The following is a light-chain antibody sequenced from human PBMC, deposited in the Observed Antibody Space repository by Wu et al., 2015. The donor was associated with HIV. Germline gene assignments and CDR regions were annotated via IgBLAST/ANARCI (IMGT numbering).Light chain of an antibody. CDR3: QKYNTAPWT. V-gene: IGKV3-15*01. J-gene: IGKJ1*01. CDR2: GAS. CDR1: QNVNSN. Sequence: EIFLTQSPATLSVSPGERVTLSCRASQNVNSNLAWYQQKPGQAPRLLIYGASSRATGIPDRFSGSGSGTEFTLTISSLQSEDVATYYCQKYNTAPWTFGQGTKVEMK.